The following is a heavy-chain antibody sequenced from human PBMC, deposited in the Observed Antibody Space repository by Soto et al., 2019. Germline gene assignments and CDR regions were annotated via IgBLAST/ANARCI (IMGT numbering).Heavy chain of an antibody. J-gene: IGHJ6*02. D-gene: IGHD6-19*01. CDR3: ARASGDSSGWYGGYGMDV. CDR2: MNPNSGNT. V-gene: IGHV1-8*01. CDR1: GYTFTSYD. Sequence: ASVKVSCKASGYTFTSYDINWVRQATGQGLEWMGWMNPNSGNTGYAQKFQGRVTMTRNTSISTAYMELSSLRSEDTALYYCARASGDSSGWYGGYGMDVWGQGTTVTVSS.